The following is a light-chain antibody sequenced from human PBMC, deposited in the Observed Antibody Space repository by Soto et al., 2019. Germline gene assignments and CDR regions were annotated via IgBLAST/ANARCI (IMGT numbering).Light chain of an antibody. CDR3: QQYTSPRT. CDR1: QSVSSSY. J-gene: IGKJ4*01. CDR2: GAS. V-gene: IGKV3-20*01. Sequence: EHVWMQTPGTMALSPEGIAPRARRASQSVSSSYLAWYQQKPGQAPRLLIYGASNRATGIPDRFICSGYGTDFTLLLCRHASEDFAANYGQQYTSPRTVGGGTKVDIK.